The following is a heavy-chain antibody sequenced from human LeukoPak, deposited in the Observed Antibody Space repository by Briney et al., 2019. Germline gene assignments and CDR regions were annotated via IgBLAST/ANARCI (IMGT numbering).Heavy chain of an antibody. J-gene: IGHJ5*02. CDR1: GYTFTSYD. V-gene: IGHV1-8*03. D-gene: IGHD6-13*01. CDR3: ASWGYSSSWLNWFDP. CDR2: MNPNSGNT. Sequence: WASVKVSCKASGYTFTSYDINWVRQATGQGLEWMGWMNPNSGNTGYAQKFQGRVTITADESTSTAYMELSSLRSEDTAVYYCASWGYSSSWLNWFDPWGQGTLVTVSS.